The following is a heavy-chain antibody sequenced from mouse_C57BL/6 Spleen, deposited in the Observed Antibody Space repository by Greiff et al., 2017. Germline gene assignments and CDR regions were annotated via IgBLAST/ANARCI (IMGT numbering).Heavy chain of an antibody. CDR1: GYTFTDYN. J-gene: IGHJ3*01. CDR2: INPNNGGT. Sequence: EVTLMESGPELVKPGASVKIPCKASGYTFTDYNMDWVKQSHGKSLEWIGDINPNNGGTIYNQKFKGKATLTVDKSSSTAYMELRSLTSEDTAVYYCARGSNYVWFAYWGQGTLVTVSA. V-gene: IGHV1-18*01. D-gene: IGHD2-5*01. CDR3: ARGSNYVWFAY.